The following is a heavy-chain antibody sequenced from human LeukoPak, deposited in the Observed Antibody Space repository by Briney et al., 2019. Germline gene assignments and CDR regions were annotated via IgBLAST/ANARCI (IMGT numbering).Heavy chain of an antibody. CDR2: ISSTSGFT. CDR1: GFTFSTYT. Sequence: GGSLRLSCAVSGFTFSTYTMNWVRQAPGKGLEWVSSISSTSGFTSYADSVKGRFTISGDNAKNSLFLQMDSLGAEDTAVYYCARDPFGVGPTRLDYWGQGILVIVSS. J-gene: IGHJ4*02. D-gene: IGHD2-8*01. CDR3: ARDPFGVGPTRLDY. V-gene: IGHV3-21*06.